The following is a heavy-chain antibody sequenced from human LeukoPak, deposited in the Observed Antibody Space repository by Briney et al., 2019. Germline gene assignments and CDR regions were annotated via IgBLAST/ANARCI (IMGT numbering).Heavy chain of an antibody. J-gene: IGHJ4*02. CDR3: AKPSGSGVDY. Sequence: PGRSLRPSCGPFGLIFDTPDMHWVRQAPGKWLDWVAFIQSDGYHTYYVDSVKGRFTITRDNSKNTLCLQMNSLRLADMAVYYCAKPSGSGVDYWGRGTRVTVSS. CDR1: GLIFDTPD. V-gene: IGHV3-30*02. D-gene: IGHD1-26*01. CDR2: IQSDGYHT.